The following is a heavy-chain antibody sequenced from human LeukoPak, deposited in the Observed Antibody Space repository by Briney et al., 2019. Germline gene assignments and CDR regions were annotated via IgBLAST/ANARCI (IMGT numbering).Heavy chain of an antibody. CDR2: ISTSGST. CDR1: VDSISIYY. V-gene: IGHV4-4*07. J-gene: IGHJ2*01. D-gene: IGHD3-22*01. Sequence: PAETLSLTRTVSVDSISIYYSSCIPDPAGKGLECIGRISTSGSTNYNPALTSRVPMALDTSKNHCCLRLTSVAAAHTAVSYCARAIADSSAFVPVSPYWYFDLWGRGTLLTVSS. CDR3: ARAIADSSAFVPVSPYWYFDL.